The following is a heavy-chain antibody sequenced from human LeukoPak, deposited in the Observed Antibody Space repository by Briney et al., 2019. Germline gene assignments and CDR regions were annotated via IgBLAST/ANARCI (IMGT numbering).Heavy chain of an antibody. CDR3: ARDTTLPYCSSSSCYQDY. D-gene: IGHD2-2*01. Sequence: GGSLRLSCAASGFTVSSNYMSWVRQAPGKGLEWVSFISSSSSVIYYADSVKGRFTISRDNSKNSLYLQMNSLRAEDTAVYYCARDTTLPYCSSSSCYQDYWGQGTLVTVSS. CDR2: ISSSSSVI. J-gene: IGHJ4*02. V-gene: IGHV3-48*01. CDR1: GFTVSSNY.